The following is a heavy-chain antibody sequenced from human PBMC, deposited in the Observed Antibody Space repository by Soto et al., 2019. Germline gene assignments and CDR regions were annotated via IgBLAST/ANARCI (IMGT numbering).Heavy chain of an antibody. V-gene: IGHV4-59*01. Sequence: QVQLQESGPGLVKPSETLSLTCTVSGGSISSYYWSWIRQPPGKGLEWIGYIYYSGSTNYNPSLKSRATISVDTSKNQFSLKLSSLTAADTAVYYCARSAARRFWYFDLWGRGTLVTVSS. CDR3: ARSAARRFWYFDL. D-gene: IGHD6-6*01. CDR1: GGSISSYY. J-gene: IGHJ2*01. CDR2: IYYSGST.